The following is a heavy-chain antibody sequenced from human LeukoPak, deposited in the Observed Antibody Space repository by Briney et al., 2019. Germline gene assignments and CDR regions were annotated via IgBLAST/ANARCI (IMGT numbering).Heavy chain of an antibody. CDR1: GGSFSGYY. V-gene: IGHV4-34*01. Sequence: SETLSLTCAVYGGSFSGYYWSWIRQPPGKGLEWIGELNHSGSTNYNPSLKSRVTISVDTSTNQFSLRLSSVTAADTAVYYCARSVGLYDNSNYYSGDFDYWGQGTLVTVPS. CDR2: LNHSGST. CDR3: ARSVGLYDNSNYYSGDFDY. J-gene: IGHJ4*02. D-gene: IGHD3-22*01.